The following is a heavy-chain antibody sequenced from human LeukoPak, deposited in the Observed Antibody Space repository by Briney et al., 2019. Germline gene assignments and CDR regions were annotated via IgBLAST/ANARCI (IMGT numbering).Heavy chain of an antibody. CDR2: INHSGST. J-gene: IGHJ4*02. V-gene: IGHV4-34*01. CDR1: GGSFSGYY. CDR3: ARGVVGAATWHDY. D-gene: IGHD2-15*01. Sequence: SETLSLTCAVYGGSFSGYYWSWIRQPPGKGLEWIGEINHSGSTNYNPSLKSRVTISVDTSKSQFSLKLSSVTAADTAVYYCARGVVGAATWHDYWGQGTLVTVSS.